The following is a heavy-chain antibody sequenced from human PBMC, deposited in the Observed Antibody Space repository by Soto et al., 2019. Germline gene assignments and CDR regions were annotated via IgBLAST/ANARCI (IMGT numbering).Heavy chain of an antibody. CDR1: GFTFSSYG. V-gene: IGHV3-30*18. CDR3: AKDRGWAPFDD. CDR2: ISNDGSNK. D-gene: IGHD1-26*01. J-gene: IGHJ4*02. Sequence: QVQLVESGGGVVQPGRSLRLSCAASGFTFSSYGMHWVRQAPGKGLEWVAVISNDGSNKYHADSVKGRFTISRDNSKNTLYLHMNSMRAEDTDVYHCAKDRGWAPFDDWGQGTLVTVSS.